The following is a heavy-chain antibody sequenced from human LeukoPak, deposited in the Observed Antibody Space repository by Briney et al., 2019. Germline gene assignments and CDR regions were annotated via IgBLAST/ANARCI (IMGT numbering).Heavy chain of an antibody. D-gene: IGHD1-1*01. J-gene: IGHJ4*02. Sequence: PGGSLRLSCAASGFTFNIYGMHWVRQAPGKGLEWVAFIRYNGTNKYYADSVKGRFTISRDNSRNTLYLQMNSLRIEDTAVYYCANSVHFDNWGQGTLVAVSS. V-gene: IGHV3-30*02. CDR2: IRYNGTNK. CDR1: GFTFNIYG. CDR3: ANSVHFDN.